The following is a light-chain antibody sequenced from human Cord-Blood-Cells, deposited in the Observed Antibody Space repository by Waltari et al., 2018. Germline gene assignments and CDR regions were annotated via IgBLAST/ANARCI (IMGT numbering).Light chain of an antibody. Sequence: DIPLSQSPSSLSASVGDSVTITCRASQSISSYLNWYQQKPGKAPKLLIYAAPSLQSGVPSRFSGSGSGTDFTLTMSSVQPEDLATYFCQQSYSTPLAFDPGTKVDI. J-gene: IGKJ3*01. V-gene: IGKV1-39*01. CDR3: QQSYSTPLA. CDR2: AAP. CDR1: QSISSY.